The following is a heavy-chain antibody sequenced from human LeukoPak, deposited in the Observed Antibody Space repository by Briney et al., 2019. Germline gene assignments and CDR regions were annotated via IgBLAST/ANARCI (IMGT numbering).Heavy chain of an antibody. Sequence: PSETLSLTCTVSGGSISSGSYYWSWIRQPAGKGLEWIGRIYTSGSTNYNPSLKSRVTISVDTSKSQFSLKLSSVTAADTAVYYCARDRPSSTSCPLDYWGQGTLVTVSS. V-gene: IGHV4-61*02. J-gene: IGHJ4*02. CDR2: IYTSGST. D-gene: IGHD2-2*01. CDR3: ARDRPSSTSCPLDY. CDR1: GGSISSGSYY.